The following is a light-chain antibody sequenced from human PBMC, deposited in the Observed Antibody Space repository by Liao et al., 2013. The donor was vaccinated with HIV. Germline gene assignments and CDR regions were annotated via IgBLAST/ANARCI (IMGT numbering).Light chain of an antibody. CDR2: KDS. J-gene: IGLJ3*02. Sequence: ELTQPPSVSVSPGQTARITCSGDALPKQYTYWYQQKPGQAPVLVIYKDSERPSGIPERFSGSSSGTTVTLTISRVQAEDEADYYCQSADSSGSSVFGGGTKLTV. V-gene: IGLV3-25*03. CDR1: ALPKQY. CDR3: QSADSSGSSV.